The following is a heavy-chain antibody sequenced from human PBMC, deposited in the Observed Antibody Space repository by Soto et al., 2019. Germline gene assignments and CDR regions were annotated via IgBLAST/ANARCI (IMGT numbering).Heavy chain of an antibody. CDR2: IWYDCTKK. CDR3: ARDVVTAVAGSVNWFDP. J-gene: IGHJ5*02. V-gene: IGHV3-33*01. Sequence: QVQLVESGGGVVQSGRSLTLSCAASGFSLRTYGMQWLRRAPGKGLEWVAFIWYDCTKKFYANSVKGRSTISKDNSNNILYLQMSGLRAEDTAVYYCARDVVTAVAGSVNWFDPWGQGTRVTVSS. CDR1: GFSLRTYG. D-gene: IGHD6-19*01.